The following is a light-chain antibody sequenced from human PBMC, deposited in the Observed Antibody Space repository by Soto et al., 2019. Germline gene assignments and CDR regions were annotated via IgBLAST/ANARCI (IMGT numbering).Light chain of an antibody. V-gene: IGKV1-9*01. Sequence: DIQLTQSPSFLSASVGDRVTITCRASQAISRYLDWYQQKPGKAPKLLIYGASTLQSGVPPRFSGSGSGTEFTLTISSLQPEDFATYYCQQVKSYPITFGQGTRLEIK. CDR2: GAS. J-gene: IGKJ5*01. CDR3: QQVKSYPIT. CDR1: QAISRY.